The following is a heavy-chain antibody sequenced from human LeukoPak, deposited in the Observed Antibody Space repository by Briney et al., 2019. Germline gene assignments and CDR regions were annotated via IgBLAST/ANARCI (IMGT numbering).Heavy chain of an antibody. CDR1: GFTFSSYA. V-gene: IGHV3-30-3*01. J-gene: IGHJ4*02. CDR2: ISYDGSNK. Sequence: GGSLRLSCAASGFTFSSYAMHWVRQAPGKGLEWVAVISYDGSNKYYADSVKGRFTISRDNSKNTLYLQMNSLRAEDTAVYYCARGYTNLYGDYTSWWGQETLVTVSS. D-gene: IGHD4-17*01. CDR3: ARGYTNLYGDYTSW.